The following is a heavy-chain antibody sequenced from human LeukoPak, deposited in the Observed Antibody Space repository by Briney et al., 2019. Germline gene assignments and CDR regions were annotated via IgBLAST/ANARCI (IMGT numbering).Heavy chain of an antibody. D-gene: IGHD3-22*01. CDR1: GGTFSSYA. J-gene: IGHJ4*02. CDR3: ATVYYDSSGPFFDY. V-gene: IGHV1-69*05. CDR2: IIPIFGTA. Sequence: SSVKVSSRASGGTFSSYAISWVRQAPGQGLEWMGGIIPIFGTANYAQKFQGRVTITTDESTSTAYMELSSLRSEDTAVYYCATVYYDSSGPFFDYWGQGTLVTVSS.